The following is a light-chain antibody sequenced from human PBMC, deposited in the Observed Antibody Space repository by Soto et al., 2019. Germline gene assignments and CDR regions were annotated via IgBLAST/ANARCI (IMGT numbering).Light chain of an antibody. CDR2: DVS. Sequence: HSVLTQPRSVSGSPGQSVTISCTGTSSDVGGYNYVSWYQQHPGKAPKLMIYDVSKRPSGVPDRFSGSKSGNTASLTISGLQAEDEADYYCCSYAGSYKGYVFGTGTNLTVL. J-gene: IGLJ1*01. V-gene: IGLV2-11*01. CDR3: CSYAGSYKGYV. CDR1: SSDVGGYNY.